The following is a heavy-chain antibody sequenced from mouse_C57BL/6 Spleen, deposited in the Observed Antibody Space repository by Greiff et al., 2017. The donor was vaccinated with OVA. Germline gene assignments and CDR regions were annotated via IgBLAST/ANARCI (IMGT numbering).Heavy chain of an antibody. CDR3: ARDGWSWFAY. Sequence: QVQLQHSGAELVKPGASVKMSCKASGYTFTSYWITWVKQRPGQGLEWIGDIYPGSSSTNYNEKFKSKATLTVDTSSSTAYMQLSSLTSEDSAVYYCARDGWSWFAYWGQGTLVTVSA. J-gene: IGHJ3*01. CDR1: GYTFTSYW. D-gene: IGHD1-1*02. CDR2: IYPGSSST. V-gene: IGHV1-55*01.